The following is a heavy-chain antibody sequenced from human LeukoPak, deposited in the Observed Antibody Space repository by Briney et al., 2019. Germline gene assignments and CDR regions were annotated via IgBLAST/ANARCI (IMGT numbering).Heavy chain of an antibody. D-gene: IGHD3-3*01. CDR1: GFTFSNAW. J-gene: IGHJ6*03. CDR3: TTGLEWFRIRQYYYYMDV. CDR2: IKSKTDGGTT. V-gene: IGHV3-15*01. Sequence: GGSLRLSCAASGFTFSNAWMSWVRQAPGKGLEWVGRIKSKTDGGTTDYAEPVKGRFTISRDDSKNTLYLQMNSLKTEDTAVYYCTTGLEWFRIRQYYYYMDVWGKGTTVTVSS.